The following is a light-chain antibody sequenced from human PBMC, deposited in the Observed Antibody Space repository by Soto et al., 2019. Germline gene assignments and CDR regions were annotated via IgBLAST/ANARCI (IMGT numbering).Light chain of an antibody. CDR3: QQYYDLPIT. Sequence: DIQMTQSPSSLSASVGDRVTITCQASHDIDKYLNWYQQKPGKAPKLLIDGASNLETGGPSGFSGSGSGTHFTLTIGSLQPEDIAIYYCQQYYDLPITFGQGTRLEIK. CDR1: HDIDKY. CDR2: GAS. J-gene: IGKJ5*01. V-gene: IGKV1-33*01.